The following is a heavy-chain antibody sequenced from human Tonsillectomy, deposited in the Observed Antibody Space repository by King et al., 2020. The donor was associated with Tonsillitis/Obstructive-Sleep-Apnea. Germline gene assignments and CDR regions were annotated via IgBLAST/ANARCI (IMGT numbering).Heavy chain of an antibody. J-gene: IGHJ2*01. CDR2: ISSSSSTI. V-gene: IGHV3-48*02. D-gene: IGHD2-8*01. CDR3: ARDHPMGRYWYFDL. CDR1: GFTLSSDS. Sequence: VQLVESGGGLVQPGGSLRISCAASGFTLSSDSMNWVRQAPGKGLEWVTYISSSSSTIYYADSVKGRFTISRDNAKNSLYLQMNSLRDEDTAVYYCARDHPMGRYWYFDLWGRGTLVTVSS.